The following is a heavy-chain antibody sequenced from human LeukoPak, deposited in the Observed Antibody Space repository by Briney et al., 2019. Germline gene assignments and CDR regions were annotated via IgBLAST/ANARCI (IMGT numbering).Heavy chain of an antibody. J-gene: IGHJ6*02. D-gene: IGHD5-12*01. V-gene: IGHV3-53*01. Sequence: GGSLRLSCAASGLTVSSNYMSWVRQAPGKGLEWVSVIYSGGSTYYSNSVKGRFTISRDNSKNTLYLQMNRLRAEDTAVYYCARGGYSGYLTDYYYYGMDVWGQGTTVTVSS. CDR1: GLTVSSNY. CDR2: IYSGGST. CDR3: ARGGYSGYLTDYYYYGMDV.